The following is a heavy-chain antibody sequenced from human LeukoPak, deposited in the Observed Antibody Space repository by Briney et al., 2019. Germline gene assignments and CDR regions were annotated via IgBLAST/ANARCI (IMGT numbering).Heavy chain of an antibody. Sequence: GGSLRLSCAASGLTVRSNYMNWVRQAPGKGLEWVSVIHSGGKSVYADLVKGRFTISRDNSMNTMYLQMNSLTAEDTAVYYCAREDSRGSSGLDYSFMDVWGKGTTVIVSS. CDR1: GLTVRSNY. J-gene: IGHJ6*03. V-gene: IGHV3-53*01. D-gene: IGHD3-22*01. CDR2: IHSGGKS. CDR3: AREDSRGSSGLDYSFMDV.